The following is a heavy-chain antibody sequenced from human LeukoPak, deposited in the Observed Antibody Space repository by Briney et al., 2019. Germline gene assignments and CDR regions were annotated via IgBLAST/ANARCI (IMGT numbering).Heavy chain of an antibody. CDR1: GFTVSSNY. Sequence: GGSLRLSCAASGFTVSSNYMSWVRQAPGKGLEWVSVIYSDGSTNYADSVKGRFIISRDNSKNTLYLQMNSLRAEDTAVYYCAKSPALGYWGQGTLVTVSS. CDR3: AKSPALGY. J-gene: IGHJ4*02. CDR2: IYSDGST. V-gene: IGHV3-53*01.